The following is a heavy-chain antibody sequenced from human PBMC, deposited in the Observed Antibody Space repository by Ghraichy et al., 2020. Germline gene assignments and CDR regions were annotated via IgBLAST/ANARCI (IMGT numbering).Heavy chain of an antibody. J-gene: IGHJ6*02. V-gene: IGHV1-2*06. CDR3: ARDNGVWDIVLIPAAYGMDV. CDR2: INPNSGGT. Sequence: ASVKVSCKASGYTFTGYYMHWVRQAPGQGLEWMGRINPNSGGTNYAQKFQGRVTMTRDTSISTAYMELSRLRSDDTAVYYCARDNGVWDIVLIPAAYGMDVWGQGTTVTVS. D-gene: IGHD2-8*02. CDR1: GYTFTGYY.